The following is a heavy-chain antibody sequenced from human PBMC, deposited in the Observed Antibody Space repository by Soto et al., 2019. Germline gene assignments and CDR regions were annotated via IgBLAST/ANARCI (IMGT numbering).Heavy chain of an antibody. D-gene: IGHD6-13*01. J-gene: IGHJ4*02. CDR3: AKDLVSSWYYFDY. CDR1: GFTFSSYG. CDR2: ISYDGSKK. Sequence: QVQLVESGGGVVQPGRSLRLSCAASGFTFSSYGMHWVRQAPGKGLEWVAVISYDGSKKYYADSVKGRFTISRDNSKTTLYLQMNSLRAEDTAVYYCAKDLVSSWYYFDYWGQGPLVTVSS. V-gene: IGHV3-30*18.